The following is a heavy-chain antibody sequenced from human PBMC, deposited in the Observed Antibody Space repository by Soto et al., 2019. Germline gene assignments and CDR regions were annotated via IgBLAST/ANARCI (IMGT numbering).Heavy chain of an antibody. D-gene: IGHD6-13*01. J-gene: IGHJ6*02. V-gene: IGHV3-74*03. CDR1: GFTFSNYW. Sequence: EVQLVEYGGGLVQPGGSLRLSCAASGFTFSNYWMYWVRQAPGKGLVWVSRVNNDGTDTTHADSVKGRFTISRDNAENTLYLQMNSLRAEDTAVYYCARGGLQHARDVWGQGSTVTVSS. CDR2: VNNDGTDT. CDR3: ARGGLQHARDV.